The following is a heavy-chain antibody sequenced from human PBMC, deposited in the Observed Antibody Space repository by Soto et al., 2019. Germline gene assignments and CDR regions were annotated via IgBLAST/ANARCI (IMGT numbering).Heavy chain of an antibody. J-gene: IGHJ4*02. V-gene: IGHV1-69*01. CDR2: IIPIFGTA. CDR3: ARDRHTIFGVVNPYYFDY. D-gene: IGHD3-3*01. Sequence: QVQLVQSGAEVKKPGSSVKVSCKASGGTFSSYAISWVRQAPGQGLEWMGGIIPIFGTANYAQKFQGRVTITADESTSTAYMELSSLRSEDTAVYYCARDRHTIFGVVNPYYFDYWGQGTLVTVSS. CDR1: GGTFSSYA.